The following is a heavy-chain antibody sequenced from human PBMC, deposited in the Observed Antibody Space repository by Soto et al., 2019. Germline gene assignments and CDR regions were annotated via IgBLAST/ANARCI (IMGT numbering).Heavy chain of an antibody. CDR1: GYTFTSYA. CDR3: ACDINCSGGSCYDY. CDR2: INAGNGNT. V-gene: IGHV1-3*01. J-gene: IGHJ4*02. D-gene: IGHD2-15*01. Sequence: QVQLVQSGAEVKKPGASVKVSCKASGYTFTSYAMHWVRQAPGQRLEWMGWINAGNGNTKYSQKFQGRVTITRDTSASTAYMELSSLRSEDTAVYYCACDINCSGGSCYDYWGQGTLITVSS.